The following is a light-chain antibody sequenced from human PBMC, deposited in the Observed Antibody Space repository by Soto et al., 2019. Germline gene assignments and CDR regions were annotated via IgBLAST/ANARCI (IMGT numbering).Light chain of an antibody. Sequence: QSVLTQPASVSGSPGQSFSISCTGSTSDVGNYNLVSWYQQHPGNAPKLLIYEDSKRPSGASNRFSGSKSGSTASLTISGLQAEDEADYYCCSYAGTRTWVFGGGTKLTVL. V-gene: IGLV2-23*01. CDR1: TSDVGNYNL. J-gene: IGLJ3*02. CDR2: EDS. CDR3: CSYAGTRTWV.